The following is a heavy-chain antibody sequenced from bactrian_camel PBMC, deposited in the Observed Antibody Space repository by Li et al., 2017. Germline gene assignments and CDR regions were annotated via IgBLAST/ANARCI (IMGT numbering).Heavy chain of an antibody. CDR1: GTSYSRYC. V-gene: IGHV3-3*01. Sequence: HVQLVESGGGSVQAGGSLRLSCAASGTSYSRYCMGWFRQAPGKEREGIVSLNRAGVSTYRTDSVKGRFAISRDNANNTVYLQIDGLKPEDTAMYYCAARDRETCGATRYALSRWAYWGQGTQVTVS. D-gene: IGHD1*01. CDR3: AARDRETCGATRYALSRWAY. CDR2: LNRAGVST. J-gene: IGHJ4*01.